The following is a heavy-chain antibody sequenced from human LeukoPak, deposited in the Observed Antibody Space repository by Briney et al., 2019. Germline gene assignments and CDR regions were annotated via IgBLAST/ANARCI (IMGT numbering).Heavy chain of an antibody. Sequence: ASETLSLTCAIYGRAFSGYYWSWIRQPPGKGLEWIGEINHSGSTNYNPSLKSRVTISVDTSKNQFSLQLSSVTAADTAVYYCNGYCSSTSCYGGGYWGQGTLVTVSS. CDR3: NGYCSSTSCYGGGY. V-gene: IGHV4-34*01. J-gene: IGHJ4*02. CDR2: INHSGST. CDR1: GRAFSGYY. D-gene: IGHD2-2*03.